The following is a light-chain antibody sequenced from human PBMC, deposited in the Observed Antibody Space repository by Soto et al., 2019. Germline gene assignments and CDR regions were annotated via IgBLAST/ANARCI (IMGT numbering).Light chain of an antibody. CDR1: QSISSY. CDR3: QQSYRAVA. CDR2: AAS. J-gene: IGKJ2*01. Sequence: DIQMTQSPSSLSASVGDRVTITCRASQSISSYLNWYQQKPGKAPKLLIYAASSLQSGVPSRFSGSGSGTDFTLTSSSLQPEDFATYYCQQSYRAVAFGQGTKLEIK. V-gene: IGKV1-39*01.